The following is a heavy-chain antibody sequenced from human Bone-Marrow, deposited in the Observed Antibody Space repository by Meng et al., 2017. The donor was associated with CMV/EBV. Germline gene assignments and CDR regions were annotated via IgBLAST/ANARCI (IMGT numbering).Heavy chain of an antibody. CDR2: INPSGGST. D-gene: IGHD1-7*01. Sequence: ASVKVSCKASGYTFTSYYMHWVRQAPGQGLEWMGIINPSGGSTSYAQKFQGRVTMTRDTSTSTVYMELSSLRSEDTAVYYCARASLRYNWNYPGGGWGQGTLVTSPQ. V-gene: IGHV1-46*01. J-gene: IGHJ4*02. CDR3: ARASLRYNWNYPGGG. CDR1: GYTFTSYY.